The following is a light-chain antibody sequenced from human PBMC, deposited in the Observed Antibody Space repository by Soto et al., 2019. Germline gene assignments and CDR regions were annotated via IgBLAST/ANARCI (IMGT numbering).Light chain of an antibody. J-gene: IGKJ4*01. CDR1: QSVSSN. Sequence: EIVMTQSPATLSVSPGERATLSCRASQSVSSNLAWDQQKPGQAPGLLIYGASTRATGIPARFSGSGSGTDFTLTISSLQPEDFAVYYCQQDYKFLTFGGGTKVDI. CDR2: GAS. V-gene: IGKV3D-15*01. CDR3: QQDYKFLT.